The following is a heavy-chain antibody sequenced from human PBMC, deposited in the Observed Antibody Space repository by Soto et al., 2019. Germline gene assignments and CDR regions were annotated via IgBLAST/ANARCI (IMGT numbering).Heavy chain of an antibody. CDR3: VKDDRILGRRYFDL. J-gene: IGHJ2*01. D-gene: IGHD2-15*01. CDR1: GFTFSSYA. V-gene: IGHV3-23*01. CDR2: ISFSDGGA. Sequence: GGSLRLSCAASGFTFSSYAMTWVRQAPGKGLEWVSSISFSDGGAYYADSVKGRLTISRDNSKNTLFLQMNSLRVEDTAVYYCVKDDRILGRRYFDLWGRGALVTVSS.